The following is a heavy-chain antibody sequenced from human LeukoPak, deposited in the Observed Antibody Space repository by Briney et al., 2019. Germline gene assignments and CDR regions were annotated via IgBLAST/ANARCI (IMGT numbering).Heavy chain of an antibody. V-gene: IGHV1-69*01. CDR3: AKDLDGSDGY. CDR1: GGTFRNFA. D-gene: IGHD1-26*01. J-gene: IGHJ4*02. CDR2: IIPMFDTP. Sequence: GSSVKVSCKASGGTFRNFAITWVRQAPGRGFEWMGGIIPMFDTPTYAQKFQGRVTFTADEATSTAYMQLSSLRSEDTAVYCCAKDLDGSDGYWGQGTLVTVSS.